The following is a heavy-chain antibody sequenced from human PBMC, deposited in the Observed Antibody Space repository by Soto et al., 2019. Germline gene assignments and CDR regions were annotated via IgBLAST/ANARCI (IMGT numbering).Heavy chain of an antibody. V-gene: IGHV3-9*01. CDR3: AKTTGRTGWDHFDS. CDR1: GFKFDDYA. Sequence: DVHLVESGGGLVQPGRSLRLACAASGFKFDDYAMHWVRQAPGKGLEWVSGIHWNSGTTGYADSVRGRFTISRDNGKNSLYLQRNSLRAEDTALYYCAKTTGRTGWDHFDSWGQGTLVTVSS. D-gene: IGHD3-10*01. J-gene: IGHJ4*02. CDR2: IHWNSGTT.